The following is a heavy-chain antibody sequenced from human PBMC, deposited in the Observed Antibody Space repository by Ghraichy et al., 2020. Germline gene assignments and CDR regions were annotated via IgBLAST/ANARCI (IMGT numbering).Heavy chain of an antibody. CDR1: GGSFSGYY. CDR2: INHSGST. D-gene: IGHD3-3*01. V-gene: IGHV4-34*01. CDR3: ARVKRITLFGVVMRQRGWLDP. Sequence: SETLSLTCAVYGGSFSGYYWSWIRQPPGKGLEWIGEINHSGSTNYNPSLKSRVTISVDTSKNQFSLKLSSVTAADTAVYYCARVKRITLFGVVMRQRGWLDPWGQGTLVTVSS. J-gene: IGHJ5*02.